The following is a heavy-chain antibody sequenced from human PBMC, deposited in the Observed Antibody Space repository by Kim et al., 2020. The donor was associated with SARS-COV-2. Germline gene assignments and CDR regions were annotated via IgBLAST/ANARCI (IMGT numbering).Heavy chain of an antibody. CDR2: INAGNGNT. Sequence: ASVKVSCKASGYTFTSYAMHWVRQAPGQRLEWMGWINAGNGNTKYSQKFQGRVTITRDTSASTAYMELSSLRSEDTAVYYCARDQGIYCSSTSCRYVMDVWGQGTTVTVSS. V-gene: IGHV1-3*01. CDR1: GYTFTSYA. CDR3: ARDQGIYCSSTSCRYVMDV. J-gene: IGHJ6*02. D-gene: IGHD2-2*01.